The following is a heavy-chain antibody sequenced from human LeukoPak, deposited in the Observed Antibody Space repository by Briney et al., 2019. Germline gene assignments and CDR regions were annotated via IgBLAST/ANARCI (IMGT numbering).Heavy chain of an antibody. CDR1: GGSISSSSYY. Sequence: PSETLSLTCTVSGGSISSSSYYWGWIRQPPRKGLEWMGSIYYSGSTYYNPSLKSRVTISVDTSKNQFSLKLSSVTAADTAVYYCARRADIVVVPAARESLPLEYYYYYMDVWGKGTTVTVSS. D-gene: IGHD2-2*01. V-gene: IGHV4-39*01. CDR2: IYYSGST. J-gene: IGHJ6*03. CDR3: ARRADIVVVPAARESLPLEYYYYYMDV.